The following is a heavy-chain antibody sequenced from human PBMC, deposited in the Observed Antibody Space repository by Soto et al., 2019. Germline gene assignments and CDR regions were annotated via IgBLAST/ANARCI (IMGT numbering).Heavy chain of an antibody. J-gene: IGHJ4*02. Sequence: GGSLRLSCAASGFTFSSYGMHWVRQAPGKGLEWVAVISYDGSNKYYADSVKGRFTISRDNSKNTLYLQMNSLRAEDTAVYYCATSARYCSSTSCSDYWGQGTLVTVSS. CDR2: ISYDGSNK. V-gene: IGHV3-30*03. D-gene: IGHD2-2*01. CDR1: GFTFSSYG. CDR3: ATSARYCSSTSCSDY.